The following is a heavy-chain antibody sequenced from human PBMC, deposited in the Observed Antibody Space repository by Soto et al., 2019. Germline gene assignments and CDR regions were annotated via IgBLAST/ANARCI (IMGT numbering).Heavy chain of an antibody. D-gene: IGHD6-13*01. CDR2: INAGNGNT. CDR3: AREHSNSWRFDY. J-gene: IGHJ4*02. V-gene: IGHV1-3*01. Sequence: EASVKVSCKASGYTFTSYAMHWVRQAPGQRLEWMGWINAGNGNTKYSQKFQGRVTITRDTSASTAYMELSSLRSEDTAVYYCAREHSNSWRFDYWGQGTLVTVSS. CDR1: GYTFTSYA.